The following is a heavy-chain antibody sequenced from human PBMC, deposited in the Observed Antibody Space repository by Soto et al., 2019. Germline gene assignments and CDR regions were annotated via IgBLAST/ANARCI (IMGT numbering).Heavy chain of an antibody. CDR2: MNPNSGNT. CDR3: ARAYWRTFPRREWAFDI. J-gene: IGHJ3*02. Sequence: RASVKVSCKASGYTFTSYDINWVRQATGQGLEWMGWMNPNSGNTGYAQKFQGRVTMTRNTSISTAYMELSSLRSEDTAVYYCARAYWRTFPRREWAFDIWGQGTMVTVSS. V-gene: IGHV1-8*01. CDR1: GYTFTSYD. D-gene: IGHD1-1*01.